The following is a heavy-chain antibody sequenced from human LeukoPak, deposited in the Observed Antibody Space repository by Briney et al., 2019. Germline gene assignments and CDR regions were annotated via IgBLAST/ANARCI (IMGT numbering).Heavy chain of an antibody. D-gene: IGHD3-10*01. CDR2: MNPNSGNT. CDR1: GYTFTNYD. J-gene: IGHJ4*02. CDR3: AREGLGDTSDY. V-gene: IGHV1-8*01. Sequence: ASVKVSCKAFGYTFTNYDINWVRQATGQGLEWMGWMNPNSGNTGYAQKFQGRVTMTRNTSISTAYMELSSLRSEDTAVYFCAREGLGDTSDYWGQGTLVAVSS.